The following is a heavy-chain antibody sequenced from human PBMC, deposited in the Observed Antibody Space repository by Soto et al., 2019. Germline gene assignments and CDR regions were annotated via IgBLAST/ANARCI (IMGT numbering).Heavy chain of an antibody. J-gene: IGHJ4*02. CDR1: GGSFSGYY. D-gene: IGHD2-15*01. CDR3: ARGYAAPRAAD. V-gene: IGHV4-34*01. Sequence: SETLSLTCAVYGGSFSGYYCSWIRQPPGKGLEWIGEINHSGSTSYNPSLKSRVTISVDTSKNQLSLKLSSVTAADTAAYYCARGYAAPRAADWGQGTLVTRLL. CDR2: INHSGST.